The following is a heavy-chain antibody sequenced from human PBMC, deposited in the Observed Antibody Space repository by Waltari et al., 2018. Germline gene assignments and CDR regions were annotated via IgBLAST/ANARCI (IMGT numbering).Heavy chain of an antibody. CDR3: ARLRSGSYHFDN. Sequence: VQILQSGAAVQKPGESLNLSCEGSGYTFSNYWTGWVRQMPGKGLEWMGSIYGSGSDITYNPSFEGQVTRSVDKSKNTAQLQWSSLKASDTAMYFCARLRSGSYHFDNWGQGTQVTVSS. D-gene: IGHD2-15*01. V-gene: IGHV5-51*01. CDR2: IYGSGSDI. CDR1: GYTFSNYW. J-gene: IGHJ4*02.